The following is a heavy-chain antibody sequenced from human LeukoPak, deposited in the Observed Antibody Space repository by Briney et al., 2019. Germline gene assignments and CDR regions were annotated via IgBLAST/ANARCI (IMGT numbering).Heavy chain of an antibody. CDR1: GYTFTSYY. D-gene: IGHD3-9*01. V-gene: IGHV1-46*01. J-gene: IGHJ6*02. CDR2: INPSGGSR. Sequence: ASVKVSCKASGYTFTSYYMHWVRQAPGQGPEWMGIINPSGGSRSYAQKFQGRVTMTRDTSTSTVHMELSSLRSEDTAVYYCARARLRYFDFYYGMDVWGQGTTVTVSS. CDR3: ARARLRYFDFYYGMDV.